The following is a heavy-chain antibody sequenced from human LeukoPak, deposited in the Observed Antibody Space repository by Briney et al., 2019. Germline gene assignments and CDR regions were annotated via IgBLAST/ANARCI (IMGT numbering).Heavy chain of an antibody. J-gene: IGHJ4*02. CDR1: GGSSSGYY. CDR3: ARISYYDSSGYEGALDY. Sequence: PSETLSFTCAVYGGSSSGYYWSWIRQPPGKGLEWIGEINHSGSTNYNPSLKSRVTISVDTSKNQFSLKLSSVTAADTAVYYCARISYYDSSGYEGALDYWGQGTLVTVSS. V-gene: IGHV4-34*01. D-gene: IGHD3-22*01. CDR2: INHSGST.